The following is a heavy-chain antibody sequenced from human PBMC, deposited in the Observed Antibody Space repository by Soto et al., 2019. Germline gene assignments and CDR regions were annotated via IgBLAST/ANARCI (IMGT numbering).Heavy chain of an antibody. J-gene: IGHJ3*01. V-gene: IGHV3-9*01. D-gene: IGHD2-2*01. CDR2: ISWNSGNI. Sequence: DVQLVESGGGVQPGRSLRLSCSASGFTFDDYAMNWVRQAPGKGLEWVSSISWNSGNIVYADSVRGRFTISRDNAKTSLHLQMNSLRAEDTALYYCTKGASTSCFSAFDLWGQGTMVTVSS. CDR1: GFTFDDYA. CDR3: TKGASTSCFSAFDL.